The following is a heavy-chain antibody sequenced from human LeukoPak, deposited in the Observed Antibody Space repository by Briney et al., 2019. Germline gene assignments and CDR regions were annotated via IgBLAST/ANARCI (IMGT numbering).Heavy chain of an antibody. V-gene: IGHV1-18*01. Sequence: ASVKVSCKASGYTFTSYGISWARQAPGQGLEWMGWISAYNGNTNYAQKLQGRVTMTTDTSTSTAYMELRSLRSDDTAVYYCARDPGYGGNPGYFQHWGQGTLVTVSS. J-gene: IGHJ1*01. D-gene: IGHD4-23*01. CDR1: GYTFTSYG. CDR3: ARDPGYGGNPGYFQH. CDR2: ISAYNGNT.